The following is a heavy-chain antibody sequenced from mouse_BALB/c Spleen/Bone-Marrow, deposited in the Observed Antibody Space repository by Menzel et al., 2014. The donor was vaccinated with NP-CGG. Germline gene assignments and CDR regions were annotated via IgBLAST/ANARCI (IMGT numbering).Heavy chain of an antibody. CDR1: GYTFTTYT. CDR2: IVPSSGYT. CDR3: AREARTGAWFAY. V-gene: IGHV1-4*02. J-gene: IGHJ3*01. D-gene: IGHD4-1*01. Sequence: VQLQQSGAELARPGASVKMSCKASGYTFTTYTIQWVKRRPGQGLEWIGYIVPSSGYTDYNQKFKDKTSLTADESSNTAYIQLSSLTSADPAVYYCAREARTGAWFAYWGQGTLVPVSA.